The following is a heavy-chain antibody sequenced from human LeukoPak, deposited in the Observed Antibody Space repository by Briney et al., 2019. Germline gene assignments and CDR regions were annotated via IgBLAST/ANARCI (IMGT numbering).Heavy chain of an antibody. CDR2: ISSSSSYI. V-gene: IGHV3-21*01. CDR3: ARMTTATSFDY. J-gene: IGHJ4*02. CDR1: GFTFSSYS. Sequence: GGSLRLSCAASGFTFSSYSMNWVRQAPGKGLEWVSSISSSSSYIYYADSVKGRSTISRDNAKNSLYLQMNSLRAEDTAVYYCARMTTATSFDYWGQGTLVTVSS. D-gene: IGHD4-17*01.